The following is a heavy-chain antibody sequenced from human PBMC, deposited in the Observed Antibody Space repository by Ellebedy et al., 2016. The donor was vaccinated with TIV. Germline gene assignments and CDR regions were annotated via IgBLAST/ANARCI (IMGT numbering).Heavy chain of an antibody. CDR2: IYWNDDK. CDR3: AQHALPGAFDI. J-gene: IGHJ3*02. V-gene: IGHV2-5*01. Sequence: SGPTLVKPTQTLTLTCTFSGFSLSASGVGVGWIRQPPGKALEWLALIYWNDDKRYSPSLKSRLTIHKDTSKNQVVLTMTNMDPVDTATYYCAQHALPGAFDIWGQGTMVTVSS. CDR1: GFSLSASGVG.